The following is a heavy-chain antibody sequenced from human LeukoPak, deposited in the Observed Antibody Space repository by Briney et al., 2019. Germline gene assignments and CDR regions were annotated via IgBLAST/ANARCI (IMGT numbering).Heavy chain of an antibody. J-gene: IGHJ4*02. CDR3: ARSRGTFFPHDY. V-gene: IGHV3-66*01. CDR2: IYSGGGT. D-gene: IGHD3-10*01. CDR1: GFTVSSNY. Sequence: GGSLRLSCAVSGFTVSSNYMSWVRQAPGNWLEWVSVIYSGGGTYYADSVKGRFTISRDNSKNTVYLQMNSLRVEDTAVYYCARSRGTFFPHDYWGQGTLVTVTS.